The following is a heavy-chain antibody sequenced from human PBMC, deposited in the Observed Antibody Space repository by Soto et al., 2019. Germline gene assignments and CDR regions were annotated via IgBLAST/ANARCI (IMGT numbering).Heavy chain of an antibody. D-gene: IGHD4-17*01. CDR1: GFTFSTYA. CDR3: AKVRPHDSGDYRPGNKGRFHFDY. J-gene: IGHJ4*02. V-gene: IGHV3-23*01. CDR2: ISAGGGSA. Sequence: GGSLRLSCAASGFTFSTYAMIWVRQAPGKGLEWVSTISAGGGSAYYADSVKGRFTISRDNSKNTLYLKMNSLRAEDTAVYYCAKVRPHDSGDYRPGNKGRFHFDYWGQGTLVTVSS.